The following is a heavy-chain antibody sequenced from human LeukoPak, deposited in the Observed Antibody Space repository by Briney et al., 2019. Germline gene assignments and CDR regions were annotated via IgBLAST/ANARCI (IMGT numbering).Heavy chain of an antibody. Sequence: GGSLRLSCAASGFTFSDYYMSWIRQAPGKGLEWVSYISSSSSYTNYADSVKGRFTISRDNAKYSLYLQMNSLRAEDTAVYYCARVYCSSTSCLDDAFDIWGQGTMVTVSS. J-gene: IGHJ3*02. CDR1: GFTFSDYY. V-gene: IGHV3-11*06. D-gene: IGHD2-2*01. CDR2: ISSSSSYT. CDR3: ARVYCSSTSCLDDAFDI.